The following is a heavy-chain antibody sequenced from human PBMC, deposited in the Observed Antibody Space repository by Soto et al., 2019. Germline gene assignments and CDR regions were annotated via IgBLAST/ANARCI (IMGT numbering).Heavy chain of an antibody. J-gene: IGHJ4*02. V-gene: IGHV3-21*01. D-gene: IGHD1-1*01. Sequence: GRSLRLACTASGFTFSEYSMSWVRQAPGKGLEWVSSITHSGTYVYSADSVKGRFTISRDSASNSLFLQMTSLRAEDTAVYHYARARGNDYFSDFWGQRTPVIGSA. CDR1: GFTFSEYS. CDR3: ARARGNDYFSDF. CDR2: ITHSGTYV.